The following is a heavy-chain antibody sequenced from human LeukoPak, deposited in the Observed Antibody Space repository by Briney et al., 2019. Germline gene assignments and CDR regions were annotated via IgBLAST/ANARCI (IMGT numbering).Heavy chain of an antibody. CDR2: IYYSGST. D-gene: IGHD3-22*01. V-gene: IGHV4-39*01. J-gene: IGHJ4*02. Sequence: PSETLSLTCSVSGGSISSSSYYWGWIRQPPGKGLEWIGSIYYSGSTYYNPSLKSRVTISVDTSKNQFSLKLSSVTAADTAVYYCVRRRYYYDSSGYSNWGQGTLVTVSS. CDR1: GGSISSSSYY. CDR3: VRRRYYYDSSGYSN.